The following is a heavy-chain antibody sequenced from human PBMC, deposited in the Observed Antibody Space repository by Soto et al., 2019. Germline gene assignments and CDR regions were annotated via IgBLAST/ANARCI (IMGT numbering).Heavy chain of an antibody. CDR3: ARGSAMTVAVERDAPDKDYLDY. D-gene: IGHD2-2*01. Sequence: NPSETLSLTCAVYVGSFSGYYWSWLRQSPGKGLEWIGEIHHSGSTNYNPSLKSRVTISVDTSKNQFSLRLSSVTAADTGVYYCARGSAMTVAVERDAPDKDYLDYWGQGNVVTVSS. CDR2: IHHSGST. J-gene: IGHJ4*02. CDR1: VGSFSGYY. V-gene: IGHV4-34*01.